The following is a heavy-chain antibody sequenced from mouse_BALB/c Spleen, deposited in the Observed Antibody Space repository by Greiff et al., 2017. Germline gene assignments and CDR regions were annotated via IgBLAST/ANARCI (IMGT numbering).Heavy chain of an antibody. V-gene: IGHV1-67*01. D-gene: IGHD1-1*01. Sequence: QVQLQQSGPELVRPGVSVKISCKGSSYTFTDYAMHWVKQSHAKSLEWIGVISTYYGNTNYNQKFKGKATMTVDKSSSTAYMELARLTSEDSAVYYCARTDHYYGSSSEFAYWGQGTLVTVSA. J-gene: IGHJ3*01. CDR2: ISTYYGNT. CDR1: SYTFTDYA. CDR3: ARTDHYYGSSSEFAY.